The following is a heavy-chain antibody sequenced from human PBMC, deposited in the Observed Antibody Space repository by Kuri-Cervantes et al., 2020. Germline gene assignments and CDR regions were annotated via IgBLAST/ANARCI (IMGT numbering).Heavy chain of an antibody. CDR2: IKQDGSEK. Sequence: GGSLRLSCAASGFTFSSYWMSWVRQAPGKGLEWVANIKQDGSEKYYVDSVKGRFTISRDNAKNSLYLQMNSLRAEDTAVYYCARERPDNNGYEKPFDYWGQGTLVTVSS. CDR1: GFTFSSYW. J-gene: IGHJ4*02. V-gene: IGHV3-7*01. CDR3: ARERPDNNGYEKPFDY. D-gene: IGHD3-22*01.